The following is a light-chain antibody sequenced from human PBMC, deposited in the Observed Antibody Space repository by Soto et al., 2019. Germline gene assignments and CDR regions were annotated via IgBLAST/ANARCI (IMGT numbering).Light chain of an antibody. CDR1: QSISDT. Sequence: EIVMTQSPATLSVSPGGRATLSCRASQSISDTLAWYQQKPGQAPRLLIYSASTRATGIPDRFSGSGSGTDFTLTISRLEPEDFAVYYCQQYGTSPSTFGRVTNVDIK. J-gene: IGKJ1*01. CDR3: QQYGTSPST. V-gene: IGKV3-20*01. CDR2: SAS.